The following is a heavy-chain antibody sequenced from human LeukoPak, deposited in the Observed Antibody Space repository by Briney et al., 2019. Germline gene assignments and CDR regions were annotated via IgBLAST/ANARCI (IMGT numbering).Heavy chain of an antibody. V-gene: IGHV3-7*03. Sequence: PGGSLRLSCTASGFIFSSYWMSWVRQAPGKGLEWVANIKYDGSEKYYVDSVKGRFTISRDNAKNSLFLQMNSLRAEDTAMYYCAREPPRERWFDTWGQGSLVTVYS. CDR2: IKYDGSEK. CDR1: GFIFSSYW. CDR3: AREPPRERWFDT. J-gene: IGHJ5*02. D-gene: IGHD1-1*01.